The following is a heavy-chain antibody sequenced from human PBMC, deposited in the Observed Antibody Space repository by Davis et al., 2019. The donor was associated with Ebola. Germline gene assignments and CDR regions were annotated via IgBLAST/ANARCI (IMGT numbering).Heavy chain of an antibody. CDR1: GLTFSNAW. CDR3: ARDVGELPAD. Sequence: GESLNISCAASGLTFSNAWMNWVRQAPGKGLDWVAVISGPGAPYYAHSVKGRFTISRDNSKNTLYLQMNSLRAEDTAVYYCARDVGELPADWGQGTLVTVSS. CDR2: ISGPGAP. D-gene: IGHD1-26*01. V-gene: IGHV3-66*03. J-gene: IGHJ4*02.